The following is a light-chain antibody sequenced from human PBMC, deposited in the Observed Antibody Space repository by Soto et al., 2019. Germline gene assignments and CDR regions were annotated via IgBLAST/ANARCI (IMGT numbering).Light chain of an antibody. J-gene: IGKJ1*01. CDR2: EAS. CDR1: QSISGW. Sequence: DIQMTQSPSTLSASVGDRVTITCRASQSISGWLAWYQQKPGTAPKLLIYEASSLERGVPSRFSGSGSGTEFTLTISSLQPDDFATYYCQQYDTYSRTFGQGTKVDIK. V-gene: IGKV1-5*01. CDR3: QQYDTYSRT.